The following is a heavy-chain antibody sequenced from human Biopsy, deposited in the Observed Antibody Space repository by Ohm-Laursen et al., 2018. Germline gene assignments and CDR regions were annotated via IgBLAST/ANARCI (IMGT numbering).Heavy chain of an antibody. CDR1: EGTFSNYG. V-gene: IGHV1-69*06. J-gene: IGHJ1*01. Sequence: SSVKVSCKAPEGTFSNYGVNWVRQAPGQGLEWLGRNIPILGTGNYAQKFQGRVTVAADTSTSTATMELRSLRSDDTAVYYCATKLTGYFHHWGQGTLVIVSS. CDR2: NIPILGTG. D-gene: IGHD3-9*01. CDR3: ATKLTGYFHH.